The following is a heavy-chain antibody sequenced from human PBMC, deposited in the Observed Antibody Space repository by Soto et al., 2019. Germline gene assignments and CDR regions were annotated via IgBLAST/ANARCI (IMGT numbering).Heavy chain of an antibody. V-gene: IGHV1-18*01. D-gene: IGHD3-16*01. CDR2: ISGYNGHT. J-gene: IGHJ6*02. Sequence: QVQLVQSGAEVRKPGASVKVSCKASGYTFTTYGISWVRQAPGQGLEWMGWISGYNGHTKYAQKFQGRVTXTXDXSAXTVYMELRSLRSDDTAVYYCARAGGMPYYYYGLDVWGQGTTVTVSS. CDR3: ARAGGMPYYYYGLDV. CDR1: GYTFTTYG.